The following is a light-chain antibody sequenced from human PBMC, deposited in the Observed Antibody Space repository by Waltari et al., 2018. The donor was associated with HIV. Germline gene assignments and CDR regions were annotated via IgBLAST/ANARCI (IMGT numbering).Light chain of an antibody. CDR3: QQYNLYSWT. Sequence: DIQMTQSPSTLSASVGDRVTITFRASQSISGWLAWYQQKPGKAPKLLIYKASSLESGVPSRFSGNGFGTEFTLTISSLQPDDFATYYCQQYNLYSWTFGQGTKVESK. J-gene: IGKJ1*01. CDR2: KAS. CDR1: QSISGW. V-gene: IGKV1-5*03.